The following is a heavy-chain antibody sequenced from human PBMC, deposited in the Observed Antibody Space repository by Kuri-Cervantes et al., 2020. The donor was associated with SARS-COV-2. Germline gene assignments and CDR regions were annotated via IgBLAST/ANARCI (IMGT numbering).Heavy chain of an antibody. D-gene: IGHD6-13*01. J-gene: IGHJ6*03. V-gene: IGHV4-34*01. CDR3: ARWRYSSSWRYYYYMDV. CDR2: INHSGST. CDR1: GGSFSGYY. Sequence: GSLRLSCAVYGGSFSGYYWSWIRQPPGKGPEWIGEINHSGSTNYNPSLKSRVTISVDTSKNQFSLKLSSVTAADTAVYYCARWRYSSSWRYYYYMDVWGKGTTVTVSS.